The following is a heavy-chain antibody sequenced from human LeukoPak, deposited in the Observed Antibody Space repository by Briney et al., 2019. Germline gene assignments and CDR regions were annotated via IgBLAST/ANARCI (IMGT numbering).Heavy chain of an antibody. CDR1: GFTFSSYS. V-gene: IGHV3-48*02. Sequence: GGSLRLSCAASGFTFSSYSMNWVRQAPGKGLEWVSFISTSSTIKYADSVKGRFTISRDNAKNSLYLQMNSLRDEDTAVYYCARGAAAGTGSPYNWFDPWGQGTLVTVSS. CDR2: ISTSSTI. CDR3: ARGAAAGTGSPYNWFDP. D-gene: IGHD6-13*01. J-gene: IGHJ5*02.